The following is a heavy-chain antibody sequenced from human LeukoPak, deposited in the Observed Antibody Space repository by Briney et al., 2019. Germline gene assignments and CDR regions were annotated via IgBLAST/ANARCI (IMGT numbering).Heavy chain of an antibody. V-gene: IGHV4-34*01. CDR2: INHSGST. J-gene: IGHJ6*03. CDR1: GGSFSGYY. CDR3: ARLAAAGTFGYYYYYMDV. D-gene: IGHD6-13*01. Sequence: SETLSLTCAVYGGSFSGYYWSWIRQPPGKGLEWIGEINHSGSTNYNPSLKSRLTISVDTSKNQFSLKLSSVTAADTAVYYCARLAAAGTFGYYYYYMDVWGKGTTVTISS.